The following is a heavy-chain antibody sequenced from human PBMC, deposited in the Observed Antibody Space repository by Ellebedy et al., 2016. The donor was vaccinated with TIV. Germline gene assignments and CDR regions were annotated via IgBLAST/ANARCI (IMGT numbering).Heavy chain of an antibody. CDR3: SRLDYGVAKYYYYYYMDV. CDR1: GYTFTSYG. Sequence: ASVKVSCKASGYTFTSYGISWVRQAPGQGLEWMGWISAYNGNTNYAQKLQGRVTMTTDTSTSTAYMELRSLRSDDTAVEYCSRLDYGVAKYYYYYYMDVWGKGTTVTVSS. D-gene: IGHD4-17*01. J-gene: IGHJ6*03. V-gene: IGHV1-18*04. CDR2: ISAYNGNT.